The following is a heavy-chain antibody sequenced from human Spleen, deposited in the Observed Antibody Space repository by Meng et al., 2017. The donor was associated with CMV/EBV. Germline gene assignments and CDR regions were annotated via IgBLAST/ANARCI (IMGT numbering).Heavy chain of an antibody. V-gene: IGHV3-30*02. CDR2: IRFDGSKK. J-gene: IGHJ4*02. Sequence: GGSLRLSCVASGFTFISYALSWVRQTPGKGLEWVAFIRFDGSKKYFADSVKGRFTMSRDNSQNTLYLQMNSLRVEDTAVYYCARALSWGSIDYWGQGALVTVSS. D-gene: IGHD2-8*02. CDR3: ARALSWGSIDY. CDR1: GFTFISYA.